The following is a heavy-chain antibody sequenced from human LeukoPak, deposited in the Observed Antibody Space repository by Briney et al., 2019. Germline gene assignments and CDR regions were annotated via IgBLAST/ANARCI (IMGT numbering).Heavy chain of an antibody. CDR1: GFTFSSYG. J-gene: IGHJ6*02. CDR2: ISYDGSNK. Sequence: GRSLRLSCAASGFTFSSYGMHWVRQAPGKGLEWVAVISYDGSNKYYADSVKGRFTISRHNSKNTLYLQMNSLRAEDTAVYYCARDYPIYDILTGYYYYYGMDVWGQGTTVTVSS. CDR3: ARDYPIYDILTGYYYYYGMDV. D-gene: IGHD3-9*01. V-gene: IGHV3-30*03.